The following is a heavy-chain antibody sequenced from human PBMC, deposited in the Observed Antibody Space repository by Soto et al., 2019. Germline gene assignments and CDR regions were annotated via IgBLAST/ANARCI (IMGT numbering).Heavy chain of an antibody. V-gene: IGHV4-59*01. CDR3: ARGRDAYKMGY. CDR2: MTQSGTT. Sequence: PSETLSLTCTVSGGSISSYYWSWIRQPPGKGLEWVGYMTQSGTTNYNPSLNGRVTISVDTSKNQISLKVQSVTAADTAVYYCARGRDAYKMGYWGQGTLVTVSS. J-gene: IGHJ4*02. D-gene: IGHD1-1*01. CDR1: GGSISSYY.